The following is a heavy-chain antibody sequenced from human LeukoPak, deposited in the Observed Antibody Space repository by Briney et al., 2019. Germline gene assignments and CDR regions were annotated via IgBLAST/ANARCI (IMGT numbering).Heavy chain of an antibody. CDR3: VRRAATTGIDIDY. CDR2: IYPGDSDT. V-gene: IGHV5-51*01. CDR1: GYSFTTHW. J-gene: IGHJ4*02. Sequence: GESLKISGKGSGYSFTTHWIGWVRQMPGKGLEWMGIIYPGDSDTRYSPSFQGQVTISADMSISTAYLQWGSLKASDTAMYYCVRRAATTGIDIDYWGQGTLVTVSS. D-gene: IGHD1-26*01.